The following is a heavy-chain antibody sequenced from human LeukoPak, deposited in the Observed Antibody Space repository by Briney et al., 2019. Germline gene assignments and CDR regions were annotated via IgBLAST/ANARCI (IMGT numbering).Heavy chain of an antibody. V-gene: IGHV3-23*01. CDR2: VTGPGDTT. D-gene: IGHD3-16*01. Sequence: GGSLRLSCAASGFSFTNYAMNWVRQAPGKGLEWVSAVTGPGDTTYYADSVKGRFFVSREDSKTTVYLQMNSPRVEDTAIYYCAKGAALDVWGQGTLVTVSS. J-gene: IGHJ4*02. CDR1: GFSFTNYA. CDR3: AKGAALDV.